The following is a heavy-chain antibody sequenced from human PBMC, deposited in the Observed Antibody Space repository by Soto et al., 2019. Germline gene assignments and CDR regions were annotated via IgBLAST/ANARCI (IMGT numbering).Heavy chain of an antibody. CDR2: ISYDGSNK. J-gene: IGHJ4*02. CDR1: GFTFSSYG. CDR3: AKDLFLGYCSGGGCYSGPFDY. D-gene: IGHD2-15*01. V-gene: IGHV3-30*18. Sequence: VQLVESGGGVVQPGRSLRLSCAASGFTFSSYGMHWVRQAPGKGLEWVAVISYDGSNKYYADSVKGRFTISRDNSKNTLYLQMNSLRAEDTAVYYCAKDLFLGYCSGGGCYSGPFDYWGQGTLVTVSS.